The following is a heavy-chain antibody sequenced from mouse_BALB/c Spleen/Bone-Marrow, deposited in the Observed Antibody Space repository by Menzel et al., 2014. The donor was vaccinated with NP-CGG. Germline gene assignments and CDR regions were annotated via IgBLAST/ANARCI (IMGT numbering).Heavy chain of an antibody. CDR1: GYPFTSYT. Sequence: VQLQQSGAELARPGASVKMSCKASGYPFTSYTMHWVKQRPGQGLEWIAYINPRNTYSDYNQKFKDRATVTADKSSSTAYMQLSSLTSEDSAVYYCTREGTYDRCSGHFDYWGQGTTLTVSS. CDR3: TREGTYDRCSGHFDY. J-gene: IGHJ2*01. D-gene: IGHD2-3*01. CDR2: INPRNTYS. V-gene: IGHV1-4*01.